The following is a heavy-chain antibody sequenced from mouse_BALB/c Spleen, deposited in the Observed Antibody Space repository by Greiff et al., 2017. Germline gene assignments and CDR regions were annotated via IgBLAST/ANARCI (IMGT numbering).Heavy chain of an antibody. D-gene: IGHD1-1*01. CDR2: IRNKANGYTT. J-gene: IGHJ3*01. Sequence: EVQGVESGGGLVQPGGSLRLSCAPSGFTFTDYYMSWVRQPPGKALEWLGFIRNKANGYTTEYSASVKGRFTISRDNSQSILYLQMNTLRAEDSATYYCARERYYGRSPWFAYWGQGTLVTVSA. CDR1: GFTFTDYY. V-gene: IGHV7-3*02. CDR3: ARERYYGRSPWFAY.